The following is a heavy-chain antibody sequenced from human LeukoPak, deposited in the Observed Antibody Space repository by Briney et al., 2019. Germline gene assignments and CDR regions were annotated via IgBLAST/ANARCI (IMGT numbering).Heavy chain of an antibody. CDR1: GYTFTGYY. J-gene: IGHJ5*02. V-gene: IGHV1-2*02. Sequence: ASVKVSCKASGYTFTGYYMHWVRQAPGQGLEWMGWINPNRGGTNYAQKFQGRVTMTRDTSISTAYMELSRLRSDDTAVYYCAFVPVPDNWFDPWGQGTLVTVSS. CDR3: AFVPVPDNWFDP. CDR2: INPNRGGT. D-gene: IGHD2-2*01.